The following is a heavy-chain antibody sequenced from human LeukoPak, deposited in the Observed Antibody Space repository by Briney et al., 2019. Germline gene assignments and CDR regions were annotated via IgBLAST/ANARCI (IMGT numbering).Heavy chain of an antibody. D-gene: IGHD2-2*01. Sequence: GTLSLTCTVSGGSISSSNWWTWLRQPPGKGLEWIGEIYHSGSTNYNPSLKSRVTISVDKSKNQLSLRLSSVTDADTAVYYCARDRGDIVVVPAGYMDVWGKGATVTVSS. J-gene: IGHJ6*03. CDR3: ARDRGDIVVVPAGYMDV. CDR2: IYHSGST. V-gene: IGHV4-4*02. CDR1: GGSISSSNW.